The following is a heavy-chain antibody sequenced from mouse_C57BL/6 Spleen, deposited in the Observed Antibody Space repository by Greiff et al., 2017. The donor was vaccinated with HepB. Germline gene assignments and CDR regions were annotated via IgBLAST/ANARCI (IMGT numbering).Heavy chain of an antibody. Sequence: VQLQQSGPELVKPGASVKISCKASGYSFTGYYMNWVKQSPEKSLEWIGEINPSTGGTTYNQKFKAKAKLTVDKSSSTAYMQLKGLTSEDSAVYYCARKGLYYGNYDYWGQGTTLTVSS. CDR1: GYSFTGYY. J-gene: IGHJ2*01. CDR3: ARKGLYYGNYDY. D-gene: IGHD2-1*01. CDR2: INPSTGGT. V-gene: IGHV1-42*01.